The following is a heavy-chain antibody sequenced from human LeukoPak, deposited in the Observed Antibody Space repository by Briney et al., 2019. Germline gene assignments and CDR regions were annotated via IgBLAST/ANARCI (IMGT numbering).Heavy chain of an antibody. CDR3: ARSRIAAAGTRAFDI. V-gene: IGHV4-34*01. CDR2: INHSGST. D-gene: IGHD6-13*01. J-gene: IGHJ3*02. Sequence: SETLSLTCAVYGGSFSGYYWSWTRQPPGKGLEWIGEINHSGSTNYNPSLKGRVTISVDTSKNQFSLKLSSVTAADTAVYYCARSRIAAAGTRAFDIWGQGTMVTVSS. CDR1: GGSFSGYY.